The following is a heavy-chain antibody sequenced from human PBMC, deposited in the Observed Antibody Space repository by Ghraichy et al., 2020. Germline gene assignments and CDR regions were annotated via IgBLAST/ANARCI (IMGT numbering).Heavy chain of an antibody. CDR3: ARGREYSGSYSDY. D-gene: IGHD1-26*01. V-gene: IGHV4-59*01. J-gene: IGHJ4*02. Sequence: SQTLSLTCTVSGGSISSYYWSWIRQPPGKGLEWIGYIYYSGSTNYNPSLKSRVTISVDTSKNQFSLKLSSVTAADTAVYYCARGREYSGSYSDYWGQGTLVTVSS. CDR1: GGSISSYY. CDR2: IYYSGST.